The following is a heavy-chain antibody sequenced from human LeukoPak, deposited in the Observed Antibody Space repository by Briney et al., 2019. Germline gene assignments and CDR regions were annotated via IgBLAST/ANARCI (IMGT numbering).Heavy chain of an antibody. CDR3: ARPRYGSGSLDS. Sequence: PSETLSLTCAVYGGSFSGHYWTWIRQPPGKGLEWIGEINHSGSTTYNTSLNSRVTISVDTSKNQFSLRLSSVTAADTAVYYCARPRYGSGSLDSWGQGTLVTVSS. J-gene: IGHJ4*02. V-gene: IGHV4-34*01. CDR2: INHSGST. CDR1: GGSFSGHY. D-gene: IGHD3-10*01.